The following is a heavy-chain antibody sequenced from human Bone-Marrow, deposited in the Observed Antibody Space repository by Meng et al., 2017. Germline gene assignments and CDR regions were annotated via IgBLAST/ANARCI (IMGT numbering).Heavy chain of an antibody. V-gene: IGHV4-30-2*01. J-gene: IGHJ4*02. D-gene: IGHD5-24*01. CDR3: ARGDGYNRYFDY. CDR1: GGSISSDNYP. Sequence: QLQLQESGSGLVKPSQTLSLTCAVSGGSISSDNYPWSWIRQPPGKGLESIGYIYHSGTAYYHPSLESRVTISVDRSKNQFSLKLSSVTAADTAVYYCARGDGYNRYFDYWGQGTLVTVSS. CDR2: IYHSGTA.